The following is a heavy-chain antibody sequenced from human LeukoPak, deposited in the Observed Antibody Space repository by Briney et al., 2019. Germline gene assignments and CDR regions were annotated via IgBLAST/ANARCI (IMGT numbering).Heavy chain of an antibody. CDR1: GFTFDDYA. CDR3: ARESGDIVVVPAAIYYMDV. V-gene: IGHV3-20*04. CDR2: INWNGGST. J-gene: IGHJ6*03. D-gene: IGHD2-2*01. Sequence: TGGSLRLSCAASGFTFDDYAMHWVRQAPGKGLEWVSGINWNGGSTGYADSVKGRFTISRDNAKNSLYLQMNSLRAEDTALYYCARESGDIVVVPAAIYYMDVWGKGTTVTVSS.